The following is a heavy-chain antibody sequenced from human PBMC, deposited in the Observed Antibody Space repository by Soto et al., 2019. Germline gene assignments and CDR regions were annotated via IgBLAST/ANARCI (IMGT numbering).Heavy chain of an antibody. CDR3: AKDLQSYGDYDYYCYGMDV. J-gene: IGHJ6*02. D-gene: IGHD4-17*01. V-gene: IGHV3-30*18. Sequence: VQLVESGGGEVQPGRSLTISCAASGFTFSTYGMHWVRQTPGNGLEWVAVISYDGTNKFYSDSVKGRFTISKDNFKNTLTLQMNSLRADDTAVYSCAKDLQSYGDYDYYCYGMDVGGLGTRVTVSS. CDR2: ISYDGTNK. CDR1: GFTFSTYG.